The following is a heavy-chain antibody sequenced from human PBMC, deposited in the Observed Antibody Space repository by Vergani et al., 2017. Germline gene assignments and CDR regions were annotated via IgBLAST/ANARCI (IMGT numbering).Heavy chain of an antibody. Sequence: QVHLVESGGGVVQPGRSLRLSCVVSGFTSSYYGMHLVRQAPGKGLEWVAVISYDGTQKYDADSVKGRFTISRDNSKSTLYLQMNSLRTEDTAVYYWATKSCGTPGCQIGYFREWGQGTLVTVSS. CDR3: ATKSCGTPGCQIGYFRE. CDR1: GFTSSYYG. CDR2: ISYDGTQK. D-gene: IGHD1-1*01. J-gene: IGHJ1*01. V-gene: IGHV3-30*03.